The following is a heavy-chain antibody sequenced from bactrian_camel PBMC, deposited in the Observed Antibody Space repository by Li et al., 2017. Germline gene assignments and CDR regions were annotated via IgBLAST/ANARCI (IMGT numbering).Heavy chain of an antibody. V-gene: IGHV3-2*01. CDR2: IYTNGVDP. J-gene: IGHJ4*01. D-gene: IGHD3*01. CDR3: AAGHPYDCYSGSWDKFRY. CDR1: GYTTSPIC. Sequence: HVQLVESGGGSVQAGGSLRLSCAASGYTTSPICMGWFRQAPGKEREPVARIYTNGVDPYYAASVKGRFTITQDNAQGTVYMQMNSLTPEDTAMYYCAAGHPYDCYSGSWDKFRYWGQGTQVTVS.